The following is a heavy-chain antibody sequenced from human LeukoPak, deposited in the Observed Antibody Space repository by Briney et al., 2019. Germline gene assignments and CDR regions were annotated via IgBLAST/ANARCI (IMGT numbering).Heavy chain of an antibody. CDR1: GGSISSYY. Sequence: SETLSLTCTVSGGSISSYYWSWIRQPPGKGLEWIGSIYYSGSTYYNPSLKSRVTISVDTSKNQFSLKLSSVTAADTAVYYCASNVGNYAFWSGHDDAFDIWGQGTMVTVSS. J-gene: IGHJ3*02. D-gene: IGHD3-3*01. CDR3: ASNVGNYAFWSGHDDAFDI. CDR2: IYYSGST. V-gene: IGHV4-59*05.